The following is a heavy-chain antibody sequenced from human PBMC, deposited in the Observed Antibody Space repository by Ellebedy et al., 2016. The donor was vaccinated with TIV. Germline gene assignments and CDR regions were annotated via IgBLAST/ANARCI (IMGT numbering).Heavy chain of an antibody. D-gene: IGHD6-19*01. V-gene: IGHV3-48*02. CDR3: ARDYSSYSSGWSYYFYY. CDR1: GFTFSSSS. J-gene: IGHJ4*02. CDR2: ISGSGSSTI. Sequence: GGSLRLXXAASGFTFSSSSMNWVRQAPGKGLEWVSYISGSGSSTIYYADSAEGRFTISRDNAKNSLYLQMNSLRDEDTAVYFCARDYSSYSSGWSYYFYYWGQGTLVTVSS.